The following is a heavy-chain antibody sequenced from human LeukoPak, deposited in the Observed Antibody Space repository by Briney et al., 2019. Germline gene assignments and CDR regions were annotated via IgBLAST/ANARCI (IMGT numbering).Heavy chain of an antibody. D-gene: IGHD3-3*01. CDR1: GGSISSGGYY. CDR3: ARDGHDFWSGPNWFDP. V-gene: IGHV4-31*03. CDR2: IYYSGST. Sequence: SQTPSLTCTVSGGSISSGGYYWSWIRQHPGKGLEWIGYIYYSGSTYYNPSLKSRVTISVDTSKNQFSLKLSSVTAADTAVYYCARDGHDFWSGPNWFDPWGQGTLVTVSS. J-gene: IGHJ5*02.